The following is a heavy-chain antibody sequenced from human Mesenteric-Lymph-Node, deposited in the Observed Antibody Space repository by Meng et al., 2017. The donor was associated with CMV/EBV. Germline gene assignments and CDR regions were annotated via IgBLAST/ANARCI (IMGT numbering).Heavy chain of an antibody. D-gene: IGHD3-3*01. J-gene: IGHJ5*02. Sequence: SVKVSCKASGGTFSNYGISWVRQAPGHGLEWMGGIIPVLGTANYAQKFQGRVTITTDESTSTAYMELSSLRSEDTAVYYCARSITIFGVVGWFDPWGQGTLVTVSS. V-gene: IGHV1-69*05. CDR2: IIPVLGTA. CDR3: ARSITIFGVVGWFDP. CDR1: GGTFSNYG.